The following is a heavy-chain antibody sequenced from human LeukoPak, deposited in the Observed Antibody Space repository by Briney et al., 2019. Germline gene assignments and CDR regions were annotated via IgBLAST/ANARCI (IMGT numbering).Heavy chain of an antibody. Sequence: SETLSLTCTVSGASVSSGSYYWSWIRQPPGKGLEWIGYIYYSGSTNYNPSLKSRVTISVDTSKNQFSLKLSSVTAADTAVYYCARESCVLRFRGNQGSWFDPWGQGTLVTVSS. CDR1: GASVSSGSYY. CDR2: IYYSGST. D-gene: IGHD3-16*01. CDR3: ARESCVLRFRGNQGSWFDP. V-gene: IGHV4-61*01. J-gene: IGHJ5*02.